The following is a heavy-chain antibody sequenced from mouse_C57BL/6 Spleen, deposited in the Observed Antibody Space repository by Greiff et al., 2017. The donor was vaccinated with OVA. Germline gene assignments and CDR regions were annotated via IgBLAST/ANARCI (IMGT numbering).Heavy chain of an antibody. Sequence: EVQRVESGGGLVKPGGSLKLSCAASGFTFSSYAMSWVRQTPEKRLEWVATISDGGSYTYYPDNVKGRFTISRDNAKNNLYLQMSHLKSEDTAMYYCARDGLHYYGSSYWYFDVWGTGTTVTVSS. J-gene: IGHJ1*03. CDR1: GFTFSSYA. V-gene: IGHV5-4*01. CDR3: ARDGLHYYGSSYWYFDV. D-gene: IGHD1-1*01. CDR2: ISDGGSYT.